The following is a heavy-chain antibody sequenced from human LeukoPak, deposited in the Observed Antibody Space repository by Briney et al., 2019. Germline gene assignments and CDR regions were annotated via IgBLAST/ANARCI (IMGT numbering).Heavy chain of an antibody. J-gene: IGHJ6*04. V-gene: IGHV5-51*01. D-gene: IGHD2-15*01. CDR2: IYPGDSDT. Sequence: GESLKISCKGSGYSFTSYWIGWVRQMPGKGLEWMGIIYPGDSDTRYSPSFQGQVTISADKSISTAYLQWSSLKASDTAMYYCARRRSPRVAVVAVDVWGKGTTVTVSS. CDR3: ARRRSPRVAVVAVDV. CDR1: GYSFTSYW.